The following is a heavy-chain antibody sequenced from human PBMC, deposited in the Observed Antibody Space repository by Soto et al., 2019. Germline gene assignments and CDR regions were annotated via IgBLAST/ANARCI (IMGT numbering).Heavy chain of an antibody. V-gene: IGHV3-48*03. D-gene: IGHD6-6*01. Sequence: SLRLSCAAYGFTFTSYEMNWVRQAPGKGLEWVSYISSSGSTIYYADSVKGRFTISRDNAKNSLYLQMNSLRAEDTAVYYCARVQYSSSFWFDPWGQGTLVTGS. J-gene: IGHJ5*02. CDR3: ARVQYSSSFWFDP. CDR2: ISSSGSTI. CDR1: GFTFTSYE.